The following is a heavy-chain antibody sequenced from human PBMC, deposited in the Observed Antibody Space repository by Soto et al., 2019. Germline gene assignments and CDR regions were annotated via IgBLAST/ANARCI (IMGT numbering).Heavy chain of an antibody. V-gene: IGHV4-61*01. CDR1: GGSLSSGIYY. Sequence: ETLSLPCTVSGGSLSSGIYYWSWIPPPPGRGLEWSGYIYYSGSTNYNPSLKSRVTISLDPSKNQFSLTMTSVTDADTAVYSCARGIQEGFAPWGQGTLVTVSS. J-gene: IGHJ5*02. D-gene: IGHD5-18*01. CDR2: IYYSGST. CDR3: ARGIQEGFAP.